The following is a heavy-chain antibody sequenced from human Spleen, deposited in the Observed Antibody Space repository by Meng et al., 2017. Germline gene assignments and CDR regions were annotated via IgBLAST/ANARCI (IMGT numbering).Heavy chain of an antibody. CDR3: AKEGCSGGSCYSGTDY. J-gene: IGHJ4*02. V-gene: IGHV3-9*03. Sequence: LSLTCAASGFTFDDYAMHWVRQAPGKGLEWVSGISWNSGSIGYADSVKGRFTISRDNAKNSLYLQMNSLRAEDMALYYCAKEGCSGGSCYSGTDYWGQGTLVTVSS. CDR2: ISWNSGSI. D-gene: IGHD2-15*01. CDR1: GFTFDDYA.